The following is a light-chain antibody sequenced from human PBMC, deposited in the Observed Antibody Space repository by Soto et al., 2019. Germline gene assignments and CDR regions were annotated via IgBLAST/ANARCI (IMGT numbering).Light chain of an antibody. CDR2: AS. Sequence: EIVLTQSPGTLSLSPGERATLSCRASQSVSDMYLAWYQQKPGQAPRLLIQASNRATGIPYRFSGSGSGTDFTLTISRLEPEDFGVYYCQHYGTSALFGPGTKVEIK. CDR3: QHYGTSAL. J-gene: IGKJ3*01. CDR1: QSVSDMY. V-gene: IGKV3-20*01.